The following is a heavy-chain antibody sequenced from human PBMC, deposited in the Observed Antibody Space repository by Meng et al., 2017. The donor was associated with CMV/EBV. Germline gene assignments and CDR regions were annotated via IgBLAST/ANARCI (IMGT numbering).Heavy chain of an antibody. CDR3: AMPERRCSSTSCSLVD. V-gene: IGHV1-69*10. J-gene: IGHJ4*02. D-gene: IGHD2-2*01. Sequence: SVKVSCKASGGTFSSYAISWVRQAPGQGLEWMGGIIPILGIANYAQKFQGRVTITADKSTSTAYMELSGLRSEDTAVYYCAMPERRCSSTSCSLVDWGQGTLVTVSS. CDR2: IIPILGIA. CDR1: GGTFSSYA.